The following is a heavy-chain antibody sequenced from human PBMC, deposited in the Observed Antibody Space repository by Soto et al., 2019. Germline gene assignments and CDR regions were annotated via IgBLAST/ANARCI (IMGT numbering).Heavy chain of an antibody. CDR3: ARVGCSGGSCYSFFDY. D-gene: IGHD2-15*01. CDR1: GGSISSYY. CDR2: IYYSGST. J-gene: IGHJ4*02. V-gene: IGHV4-59*01. Sequence: SETLSLTCTVYGGSISSYYWSWIRQPPGKGLEWIGYIYYSGSTNYNPSLKSRVTISVDTSKNQFSLKLSSVTAADTAVYYCARVGCSGGSCYSFFDYWGQGTLVTVSS.